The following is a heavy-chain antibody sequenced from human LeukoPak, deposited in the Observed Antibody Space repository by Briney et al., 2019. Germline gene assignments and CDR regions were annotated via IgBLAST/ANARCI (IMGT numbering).Heavy chain of an antibody. Sequence: PSETLSLTCTVSGGSISSYYWSRIRQPAGKGLEWIGRIYTSGSTNYNPSLKSRVTMSVDTSKNQFSLKLSSVTAADTAVYYCARGTVYYYGSGSPGTYYYYGMDVWGQGTTVTVSS. J-gene: IGHJ6*02. V-gene: IGHV4-4*07. D-gene: IGHD3-10*01. CDR1: GGSISSYY. CDR2: IYTSGST. CDR3: ARGTVYYYGSGSPGTYYYYGMDV.